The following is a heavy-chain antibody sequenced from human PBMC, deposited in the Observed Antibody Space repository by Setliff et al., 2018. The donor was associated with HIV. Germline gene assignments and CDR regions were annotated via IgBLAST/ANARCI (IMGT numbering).Heavy chain of an antibody. D-gene: IGHD5-12*01. J-gene: IGHJ5*02. CDR3: ARQGSGYKHWFDP. V-gene: IGHV5-51*01. CDR1: GYSFTTNW. Sequence: GESLKISCKASGYSFTTNWIGWVRQVHGKGLEWMGIIYPDDSDTWYSPSFKGQVIMSVDKSINTAYLQWISLKASDTAMYYCARQGSGYKHWFDPWGQGTLVTVSS. CDR2: IYPDDSDT.